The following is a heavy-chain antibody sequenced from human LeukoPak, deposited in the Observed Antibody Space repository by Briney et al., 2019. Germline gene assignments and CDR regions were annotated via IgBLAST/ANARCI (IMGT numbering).Heavy chain of an antibody. D-gene: IGHD3-10*01. V-gene: IGHV3-23*01. CDR3: AKDPSSGFADGDAFDI. CDR1: GFSFSYYA. J-gene: IGHJ3*02. Sequence: GGSLRLSCAASGFSFSYYAMSWVRQAPGKGLEWVSGISSGGGTTYYVDSVKGRFTTSRDNPKTTLYLQMNSLRAEDTAVYFCAKDPSSGFADGDAFDIWGQGTRVTVSS. CDR2: ISSGGGTT.